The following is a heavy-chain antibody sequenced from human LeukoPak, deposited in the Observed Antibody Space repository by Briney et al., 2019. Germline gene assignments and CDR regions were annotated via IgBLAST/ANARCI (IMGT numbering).Heavy chain of an antibody. D-gene: IGHD5-18*01. CDR3: AKERDTAMVTIDY. Sequence: PGGSLRLSCAASGFTFSSYGMHWVRQAPGRGLEWVAFIRYYGSNKYYADSVKGRFTISRDNSKNTLYLQMNSQRAEDTAVFHCAKERDTAMVTIDYWGQGTLVTVSS. V-gene: IGHV3-30*02. CDR2: IRYYGSNK. CDR1: GFTFSSYG. J-gene: IGHJ4*02.